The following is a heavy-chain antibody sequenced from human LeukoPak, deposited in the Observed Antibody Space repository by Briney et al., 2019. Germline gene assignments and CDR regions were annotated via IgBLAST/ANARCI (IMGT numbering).Heavy chain of an antibody. CDR3: ARGYSNLDY. Sequence: SETLSLACTVSGVSITSYYWSWIRQPAGKGLEWIGRFYTSGSTNYNPSLKGRVTMSVDTSKNQFSLKLSSVTAADTAVYYCARGYSNLDYWGQGTLVTVSS. D-gene: IGHD4-11*01. V-gene: IGHV4-4*07. CDR1: GVSITSYY. J-gene: IGHJ4*02. CDR2: FYTSGST.